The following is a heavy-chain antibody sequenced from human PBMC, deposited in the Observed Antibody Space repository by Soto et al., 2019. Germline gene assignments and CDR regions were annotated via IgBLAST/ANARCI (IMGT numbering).Heavy chain of an antibody. CDR1: GYTFTSYY. D-gene: IGHD3-3*01. J-gene: IGHJ4*02. V-gene: IGHV1-46*01. Sequence: QVQLVQSGAEVKKPGASVKVSCKASGYTFTSYYMHWVRQAPGQGLEWMGIINPSGGSTSYAQKFQGRVTMTRDTSTSTVYMELSSLRAEDTAVDYCARGSVLRFLEWLFFDYWGQGTLVTVSS. CDR3: ARGSVLRFLEWLFFDY. CDR2: INPSGGST.